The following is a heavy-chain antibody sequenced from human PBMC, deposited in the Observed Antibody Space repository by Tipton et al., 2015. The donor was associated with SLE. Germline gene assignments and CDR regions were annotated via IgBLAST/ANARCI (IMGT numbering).Heavy chain of an antibody. CDR3: ARHVGVAYYYAMDV. J-gene: IGHJ6*02. CDR1: GHSISSGFY. CDR2: IYSSGIT. Sequence: TLSLTCSVSGHSISSGFYWGWIRQSPGKGLEWIGSIYSSGITYFNPSLKGRPTISADTSKNQFSLKLSSVTAADTAVYYCARHVGVAYYYAMDVWGQGTTVVISS. D-gene: IGHD2-15*01. V-gene: IGHV4-38-2*01.